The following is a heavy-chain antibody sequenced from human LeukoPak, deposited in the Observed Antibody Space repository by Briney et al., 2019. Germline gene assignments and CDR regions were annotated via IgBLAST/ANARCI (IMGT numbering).Heavy chain of an antibody. D-gene: IGHD3-10*01. V-gene: IGHV4-59*01. CDR1: GGSISSYY. CDR2: IYYTGST. CDR3: ARVACYQGSGSNYRDDTTRGWWFGP. J-gene: IGHJ5*02. Sequence: SETLSLTCTVSGGSISSYYWSWIRQPPGKGLEWIGYIYYTGSTNSNPSLKSRVTISVDTSKKQFSLKLSSVTAADTAVYYCARVACYQGSGSNYRDDTTRGWWFGPWGQGTLVTVSS.